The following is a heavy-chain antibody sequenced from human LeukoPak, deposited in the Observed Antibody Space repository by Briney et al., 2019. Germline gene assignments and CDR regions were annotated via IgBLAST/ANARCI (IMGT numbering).Heavy chain of an antibody. V-gene: IGHV3-23*01. D-gene: IGHD2-21*02. CDR1: GFTFDSYA. CDR2: ISGTGGST. Sequence: GGSLRLSCAASGFTFDSYAMSWVRQAPGKGLEWVSAISGTGGSTYYADSVKGRFTISRDNSKNTLYLQMNSLRAEDTAVYYCAKDRAHCGGDCYHAFDIWGQGTMVTVSS. J-gene: IGHJ3*02. CDR3: AKDRAHCGGDCYHAFDI.